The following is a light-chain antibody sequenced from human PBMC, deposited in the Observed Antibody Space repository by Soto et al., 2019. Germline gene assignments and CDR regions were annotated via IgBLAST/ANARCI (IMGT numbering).Light chain of an antibody. CDR2: GAS. CDR3: HQYGSSPRT. Sequence: EIVLTQSPGTLSLSPGERATLSCRASQNVVRTYLAWFQQKPGQAPRLLIYGASSRATGIPDRFSGSGSGTDFTLTITRLEPEDSAVYYCHQYGSSPRTFGQGTRWIS. J-gene: IGKJ1*01. V-gene: IGKV3-20*01. CDR1: QNVVRTY.